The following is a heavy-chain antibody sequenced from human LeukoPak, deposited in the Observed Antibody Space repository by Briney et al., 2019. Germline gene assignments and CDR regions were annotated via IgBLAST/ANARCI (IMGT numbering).Heavy chain of an antibody. V-gene: IGHV3-23*01. CDR3: AKAPVTTCRGAFCYPFDY. Sequence: GGSLRLSCAASGFTLSSYAMSWVRQAPGKGLEWVSAISDTGNTYHADSVKGRFTIFRDSSKNTLFLQMNRLRPEGAAVYYCAKAPVTTCRGAFCYPFDYWGLGTLVTVSS. CDR2: ISDTGNT. CDR1: GFTLSSYA. D-gene: IGHD2-15*01. J-gene: IGHJ4*02.